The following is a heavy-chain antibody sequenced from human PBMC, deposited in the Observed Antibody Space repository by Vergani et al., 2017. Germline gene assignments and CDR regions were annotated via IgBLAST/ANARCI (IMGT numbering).Heavy chain of an antibody. Sequence: EVQLLESGGGLVQPGGSLRLSCAASGFTFSSYAMSWVRQAPGKGLEWVSAISGSGGSTYYADSVKGRFTISRDNSKNTLYLQMNSLRAEDTAVYYCAKNRARPNPAGYYYYYGMDVWGQGTTVTVSS. D-gene: IGHD1-14*01. J-gene: IGHJ6*02. CDR2: ISGSGGST. V-gene: IGHV3-23*01. CDR1: GFTFSSYA. CDR3: AKNRARPNPAGYYYYYGMDV.